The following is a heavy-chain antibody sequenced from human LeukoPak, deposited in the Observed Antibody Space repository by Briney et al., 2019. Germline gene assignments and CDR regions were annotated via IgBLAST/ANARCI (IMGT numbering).Heavy chain of an antibody. J-gene: IGHJ5*02. D-gene: IGHD4-17*01. CDR1: GFISTNAW. CDR3: AKDPARVTTPYNWFDP. CDR2: IKSKTDGGAT. Sequence: GGSLRLSCAASGFISTNAWMSWVRQAPGKGLEWVGRIKSKTDGGATDFAAPVKGRFTISRDDSKNTLYLQMNSLRAEDTAVYYCAKDPARVTTPYNWFDPWGQGTLVTVSS. V-gene: IGHV3-15*01.